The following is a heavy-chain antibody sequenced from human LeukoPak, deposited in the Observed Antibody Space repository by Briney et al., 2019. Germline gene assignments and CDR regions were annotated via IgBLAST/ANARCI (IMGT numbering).Heavy chain of an antibody. D-gene: IGHD3-10*01. CDR1: GFTFSSYA. CDR3: ARGHRYYYGSGSYYRAIDY. J-gene: IGHJ4*02. V-gene: IGHV3-30-3*01. Sequence: GGSLRLSCAASGFTFSSYAMSWVRQAPGKGLEWVAVISYDGSNKYYADSVKGRFTISRDNSKNTLYLQMNSLRAEDTAVYYCARGHRYYYGSGSYYRAIDYWGQGTLVTVSS. CDR2: ISYDGSNK.